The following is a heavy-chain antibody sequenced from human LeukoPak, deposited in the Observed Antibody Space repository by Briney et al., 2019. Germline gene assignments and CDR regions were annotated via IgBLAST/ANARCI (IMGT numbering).Heavy chain of an antibody. CDR2: ISGSGGST. D-gene: IGHD1-1*01. Sequence: GGSLRLSSAASGFTFSSYAMSWVRQAPGKGLEWVSAISGSGGSTYYADSVKGRFTISRDNSKNTLYLQMNSLRAEDTAVYYCAKGRRDWNDVYDYWGQGTLVTVSS. J-gene: IGHJ4*02. CDR3: AKGRRDWNDVYDY. CDR1: GFTFSSYA. V-gene: IGHV3-23*01.